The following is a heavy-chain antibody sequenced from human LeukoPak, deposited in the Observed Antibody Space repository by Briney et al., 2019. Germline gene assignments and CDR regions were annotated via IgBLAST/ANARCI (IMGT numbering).Heavy chain of an antibody. J-gene: IGHJ4*02. CDR1: GGSISSYY. CDR3: ARDDILTGFDY. D-gene: IGHD3-9*01. Sequence: SETLSLTYTVSGGSISSYYWSWIRQPPGKGLEWIGYIYHSGSTDYNPSLKSRVTISVDTSKSQFSLKLSSVTAADTAVYYCARDDILTGFDYWGQGTLVTVSP. V-gene: IGHV4-59*01. CDR2: IYHSGST.